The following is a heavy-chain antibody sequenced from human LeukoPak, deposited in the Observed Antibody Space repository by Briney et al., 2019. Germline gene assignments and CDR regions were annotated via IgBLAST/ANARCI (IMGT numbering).Heavy chain of an antibody. J-gene: IGHJ3*02. CDR1: GYSFSFYW. D-gene: IGHD2/OR15-2a*01. CDR3: ARPLTTSYGAFDI. V-gene: IGHV5-51*01. Sequence: GESLMISCRGSGYSFSFYWIAWVRQMPGKGLQWMGIIYPDDSDTRYGPSFQGQVTISADKSISTAYLQWSGLKASDTAMYYCARPLTTSYGAFDIWGQGTMVTVSS. CDR2: IYPDDSDT.